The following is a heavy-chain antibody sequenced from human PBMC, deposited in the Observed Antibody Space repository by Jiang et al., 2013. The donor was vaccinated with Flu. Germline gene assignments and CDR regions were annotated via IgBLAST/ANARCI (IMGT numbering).Heavy chain of an antibody. V-gene: IGHV5-51*01. CDR3: ARRAQLGESWGGMDV. Sequence: KISCEGSGYNLVTTGSAGAPDARKGLEWMGLIYPDDSDTRYSPSFQGQVTFSADKSISTAYLQWSSLKASDTAMYFCARRAQLGESWGGMDVWGQGTTVTVSS. J-gene: IGHJ6*02. CDR1: GYNLVTTG. CDR2: IYPDDSDT. D-gene: IGHD3-10*01.